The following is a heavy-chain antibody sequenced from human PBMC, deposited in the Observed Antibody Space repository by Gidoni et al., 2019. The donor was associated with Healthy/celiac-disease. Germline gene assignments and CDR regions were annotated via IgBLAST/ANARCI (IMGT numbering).Heavy chain of an antibody. D-gene: IGHD2-8*01. CDR1: GFTFRSYG. J-gene: IGHJ4*02. CDR2: IWYDGSNK. CDR3: ARDWGYCTNGVCSYYFDY. Sequence: QVQLVESGGGVVQPGRSLRLSCAASGFTFRSYGMHWVRQAPGKGREWVAVIWYDGSNKYYADSVKGRFTISRDNSKNTLYLQMNSLRAEDTAVYYCARDWGYCTNGVCSYYFDYWGQGTLVTVSS. V-gene: IGHV3-33*01.